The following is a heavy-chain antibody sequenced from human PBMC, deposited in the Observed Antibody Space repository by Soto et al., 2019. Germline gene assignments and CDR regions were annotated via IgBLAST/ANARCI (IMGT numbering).Heavy chain of an antibody. J-gene: IGHJ4*02. V-gene: IGHV4-59*08. CDR1: GGSISSYY. CDR3: ARLWGWFGDY. CDR2: IYYSGST. D-gene: IGHD3-10*01. Sequence: QVQLQESGPGLVKPSETLSLTCTVSGGSISSYYWSWIRQPPGKGLEWIGYIYYSGSTNYNPSLXVXVXIXXDTSKNQFSLKLSSVTAADTAVYYCARLWGWFGDYWGQGTLVTVSS.